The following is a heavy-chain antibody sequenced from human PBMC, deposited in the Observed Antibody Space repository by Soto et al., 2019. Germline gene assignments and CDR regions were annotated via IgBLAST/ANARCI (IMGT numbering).Heavy chain of an antibody. CDR2: VSNDGRNK. V-gene: IGHV3-30*18. Sequence: PGGSLRLSCAASGVTFSNYGMHWVRQAPGKGLEWVAVVSNDGRNKYHADSVRGRFTISRDNSKNTLYLQMTTLRAEDTAVYYCAKYGFCSSTTCYTYFDYWGQGTLVTVSS. CDR1: GVTFSNYG. CDR3: AKYGFCSSTTCYTYFDY. D-gene: IGHD2-2*02. J-gene: IGHJ4*02.